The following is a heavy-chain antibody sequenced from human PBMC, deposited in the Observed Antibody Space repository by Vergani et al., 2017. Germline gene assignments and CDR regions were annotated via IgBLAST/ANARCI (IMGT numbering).Heavy chain of an antibody. CDR3: AADTHSGQRADR. CDR2: LHYSENT. Sequence: QVQLQESGPGLVKSSETLSLTCSVSFDSIRNLYCNWIRQPPGKGLEWIGSLHYSENTNYNPTLTTRVTISVDTSKNQFSLTLTSVTAADTAVHYCAADTHSGQRADRWGQGILVTV. V-gene: IGHV4-59*11. D-gene: IGHD6-19*01. CDR1: FDSIRNLY. J-gene: IGHJ5*02.